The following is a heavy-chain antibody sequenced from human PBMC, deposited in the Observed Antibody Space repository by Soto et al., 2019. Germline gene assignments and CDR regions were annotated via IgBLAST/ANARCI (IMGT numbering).Heavy chain of an antibody. CDR1: GFTFSDYG. J-gene: IGHJ4*02. D-gene: IGHD3-3*01. V-gene: IGHV3-11*01. CDR2: IDTSSTKI. CDR3: ASHYDMWSGYLSPVDY. Sequence: GGSLRLSCAASGFTFSDYGFRWVRQAPGKGLEWISYIDTSSTKIYYADSVKGRFTISRDNGKNSLYLEMNSLRDEDTAVYYCASHYDMWSGYLSPVDYWGQGTLVTVSS.